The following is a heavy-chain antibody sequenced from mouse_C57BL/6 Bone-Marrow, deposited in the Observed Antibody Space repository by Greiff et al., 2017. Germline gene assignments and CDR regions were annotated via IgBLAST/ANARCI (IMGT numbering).Heavy chain of an antibody. Sequence: VQLQQPGAELVRPGSSVKLSCKASGYTFTSYWMHWVKQRPIQGLEWIGNIDPSDSETHYNQKFKDKATLTVDKSSSTAYMQLSSLTSEDSAVYYCARGSYSAWFAYWGQGTPVTVSA. CDR3: ARGSYSAWFAY. CDR2: IDPSDSET. D-gene: IGHD1-1*01. CDR1: GYTFTSYW. V-gene: IGHV1-52*01. J-gene: IGHJ3*01.